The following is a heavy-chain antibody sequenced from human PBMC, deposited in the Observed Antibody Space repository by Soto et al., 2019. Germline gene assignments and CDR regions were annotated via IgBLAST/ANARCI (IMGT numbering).Heavy chain of an antibody. CDR2: TYHSGTT. CDR3: AREVNSSPARGPNWFDP. D-gene: IGHD6-13*01. V-gene: IGHV4-4*02. Sequence: QVQLQESGPGLVQPSGTLSLTCAVSGDSLNNSHWWSWARQTPGKGLEWIGETYHSGTTNYHPSLTSRVTISIDKSKNQFSLKMNSVTAADTPVYYCAREVNSSPARGPNWFDPWGQGTLVTVSS. J-gene: IGHJ5*02. CDR1: GDSLNNSHW.